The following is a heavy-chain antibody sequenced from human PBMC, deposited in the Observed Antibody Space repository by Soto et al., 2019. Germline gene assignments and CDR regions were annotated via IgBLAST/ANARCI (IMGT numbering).Heavy chain of an antibody. V-gene: IGHV3-53*01. J-gene: IGHJ4*02. CDR1: GLIVRSNY. CDR3: ARAPEYSPFDY. Sequence: EVQLVESGGGLIQPGGSPRLSCAASGLIVRSNYMSWVRQAPGKGLEWVSVIFSDGKTYYADSVKGRFTISRDNSKNTLYLQMNSLRAEDTAVYYCARAPEYSPFDYWGQGTLVTVSS. D-gene: IGHD6-6*01. CDR2: IFSDGKT.